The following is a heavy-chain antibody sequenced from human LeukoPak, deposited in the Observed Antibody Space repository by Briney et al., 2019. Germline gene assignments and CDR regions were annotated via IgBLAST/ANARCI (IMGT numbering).Heavy chain of an antibody. V-gene: IGHV3-11*01. CDR2: ISSSGTTI. CDR1: GFTFSNYA. D-gene: IGHD3-22*01. Sequence: GGSLRLSCAASGFTFSNYAMSWVRQAPGKGLEWVSYISSSGTTIYYADSVKGRFTISRDNAKNSLYLQMNSLRAEDTAVYFCARWDSSGCLDYWGQGTLVTVSS. CDR3: ARWDSSGCLDY. J-gene: IGHJ4*02.